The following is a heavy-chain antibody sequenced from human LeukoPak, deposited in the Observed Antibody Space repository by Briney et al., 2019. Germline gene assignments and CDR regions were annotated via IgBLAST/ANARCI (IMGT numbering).Heavy chain of an antibody. CDR1: GFTFSSYW. J-gene: IGHJ4*02. D-gene: IGHD3-22*01. CDR3: AKAYDSSGYYYFDY. V-gene: IGHV3-23*01. CDR2: ISGSGGST. Sequence: GGSLRLSCAASGFTFSSYWMSWVRQAPGKGLEWVSAISGSGGSTYYADSVKVRFTISRDNSKNTLYLQMNSLRAEDTAVYYCAKAYDSSGYYYFDYWGQGTLVTVSS.